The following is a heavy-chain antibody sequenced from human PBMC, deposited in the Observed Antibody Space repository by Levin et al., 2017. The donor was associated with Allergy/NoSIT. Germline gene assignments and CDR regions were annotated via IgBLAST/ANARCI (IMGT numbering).Heavy chain of an antibody. CDR2: INPRGGST. D-gene: IGHD4-17*01. Sequence: ASVKFSCKASGYTFTSHFMHWVRQAPGQGLEWMGIINPRGGSTSYAQKFQDRVTMTRDTSTSTVYMELSSLRSEDAAVYYCARSAVTTPYYFDYWGQGTLVTVSS. CDR1: GYTFTSHF. CDR3: ARSAVTTPYYFDY. V-gene: IGHV1-46*01. J-gene: IGHJ4*02.